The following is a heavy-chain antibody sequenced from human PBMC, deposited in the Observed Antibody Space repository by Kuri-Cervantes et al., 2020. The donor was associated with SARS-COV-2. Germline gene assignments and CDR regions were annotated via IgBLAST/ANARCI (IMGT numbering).Heavy chain of an antibody. D-gene: IGHD3-10*01. J-gene: IGHJ4*02. CDR1: GFTFSSYA. V-gene: IGHV3-23*01. CDR2: ISGSGGST. Sequence: GESLKISCAASGFTFSSYAMSWVRQAPGKGLEWVSAISGSGGSTYYADSVKGRFTISRDNAKNSLYLQMNSLRAEDTAVYYCAARLRGALDYWGQGTLVTVSS. CDR3: AARLRGALDY.